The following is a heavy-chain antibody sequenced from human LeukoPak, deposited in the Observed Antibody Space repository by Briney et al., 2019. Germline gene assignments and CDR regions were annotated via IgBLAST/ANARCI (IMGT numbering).Heavy chain of an antibody. CDR1: GYTFTSYG. V-gene: IGHV1-18*01. J-gene: IGHJ5*02. CDR3: ARETAGYSSGWGKNWFDP. CDR2: ISAYNGNT. Sequence: APVKVSCKASGYTFTSYGISWVRQAPGQGLEWMGWISAYNGNTNYAQKLQGRVTMTTDTSTSTAYMELRSLRSDDTAVYYCARETAGYSSGWGKNWFDPWGQGTLVTVSS. D-gene: IGHD6-19*01.